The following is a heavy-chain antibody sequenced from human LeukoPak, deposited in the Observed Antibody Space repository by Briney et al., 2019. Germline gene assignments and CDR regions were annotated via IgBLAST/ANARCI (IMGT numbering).Heavy chain of an antibody. CDR1: GYTFTSYG. Sequence: ASVKVSCKASGYTFTSYGISWVRQAPGQGLEWMGWISAYNGNTNYAQKLQGRVTMTTDTSTRTAYMELRSLRSDDTAVYYCARSITMIVVVRGPPDAFDIWGQGTMVTVSS. CDR3: ARSITMIVVVRGPPDAFDI. D-gene: IGHD3-22*01. CDR2: ISAYNGNT. V-gene: IGHV1-18*01. J-gene: IGHJ3*02.